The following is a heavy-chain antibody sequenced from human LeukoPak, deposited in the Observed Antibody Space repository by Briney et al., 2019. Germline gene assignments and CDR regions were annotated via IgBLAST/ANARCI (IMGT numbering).Heavy chain of an antibody. CDR1: GGSISSYY. CDR3: ARVGFILSTPAAMPRFDY. V-gene: IGHV4-59*12. J-gene: IGHJ4*02. D-gene: IGHD2-2*01. Sequence: SETLSLTCTVSGGSISSYYWSWIRQPPGKGLEWIGYIYYSGSTNYNPSLKSRVTISVDTSKNQFSLKLSSVTAADTAVYYCARVGFILSTPAAMPRFDYWGQGTLVTVSS. CDR2: IYYSGST.